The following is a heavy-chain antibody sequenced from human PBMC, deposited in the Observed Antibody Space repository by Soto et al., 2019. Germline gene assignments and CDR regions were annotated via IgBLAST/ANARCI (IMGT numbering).Heavy chain of an antibody. CDR2: NIPIFGTS. V-gene: IGHV1-69*13. CDR3: ASAPIFVGERTYESSSEY. J-gene: IGHJ4*02. CDR1: GGTFSNFV. D-gene: IGHD3-22*01. Sequence: SVKLSCKASGGTFSNFVISWVRQAPGQGLEWMGGNIPIFGTSNYAQKFQGRVTIIADESTGTTYMELTSLRSEDTAVYYCASAPIFVGERTYESSSEYSGQGTLRNVST.